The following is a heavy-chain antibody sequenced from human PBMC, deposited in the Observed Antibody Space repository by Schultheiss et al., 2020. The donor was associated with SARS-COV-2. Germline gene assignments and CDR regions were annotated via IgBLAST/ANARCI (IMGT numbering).Heavy chain of an antibody. Sequence: SQTLSLTCAVYGGSFSGYYWSWIRQPPGKGLEWIGEINHSGSTNYNPSLKSRVTMSVDTSKNQFSLKLSSVTAADTAVYYCASYRGYSYGYVDAFDIWGQGTMVTVSS. D-gene: IGHD5-18*01. J-gene: IGHJ3*02. CDR1: GGSFSGYY. CDR2: INHSGST. V-gene: IGHV4-34*01. CDR3: ASYRGYSYGYVDAFDI.